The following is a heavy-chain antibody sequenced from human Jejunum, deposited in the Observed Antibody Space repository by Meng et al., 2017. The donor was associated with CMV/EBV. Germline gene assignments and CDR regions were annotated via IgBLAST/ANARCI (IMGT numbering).Heavy chain of an antibody. CDR2: IKSKIDGWTT. CDR3: NTDVAGRWPDS. D-gene: IGHD5-24*01. CDR1: GFTFPTGW. J-gene: IGHJ5*01. V-gene: IGHV3-15*01. Sequence: LVVCVGRFVSPRDFTTLSCASFGFTFPTGWMSWILQAPWKVLQWICRIKSKIDGWTTDNAAPVKGRFTSSRDDSNNTLYLQMNSLKTEDTAVYYCNTDVAGRWPDSWGQGTLVTVSS.